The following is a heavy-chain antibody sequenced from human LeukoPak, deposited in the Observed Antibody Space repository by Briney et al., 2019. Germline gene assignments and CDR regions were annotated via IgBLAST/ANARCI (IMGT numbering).Heavy chain of an antibody. D-gene: IGHD3-10*01. CDR1: GFTFSSYA. CDR3: AKRGGGNYFDY. CDR2: IGATGSST. Sequence: PGGSLRLSCAAFGFTFSSYAMYWVRQGPGKGLEWVSAIGATGSSTYYADSVKGRFTISRDNSKNTLYLQMNSLRAEDTAVYYCAKRGGGNYFDYWGQGTLVTVSS. V-gene: IGHV3-23*01. J-gene: IGHJ4*02.